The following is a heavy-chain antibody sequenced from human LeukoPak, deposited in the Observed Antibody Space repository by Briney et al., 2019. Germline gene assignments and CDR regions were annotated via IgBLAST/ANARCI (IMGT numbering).Heavy chain of an antibody. Sequence: NPGGSLRLSCAASGFTFSSYAMSWVRQAPGKGLEWVSAISGSGGSTYYADSVKGRFTISRDNSKNTLYLQMNSLRAEDTAVYYCAKNSVANYDYVWGSYRHAPDYWGQGTLVTVSS. CDR1: GFTFSSYA. CDR3: AKNSVANYDYVWGSYRHAPDY. D-gene: IGHD3-16*02. CDR2: ISGSGGST. J-gene: IGHJ4*02. V-gene: IGHV3-23*01.